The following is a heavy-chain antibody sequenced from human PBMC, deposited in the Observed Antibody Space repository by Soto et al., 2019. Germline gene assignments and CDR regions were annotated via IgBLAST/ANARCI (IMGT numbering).Heavy chain of an antibody. V-gene: IGHV1-3*01. Sequence: QVQLVQSGAEVKPPGASVKVSCRTSGYTFNADALHWVRQAPGQGLEWMGWVNGANGVTKFSQKFQGRVTITRDTFATTAYMELSSLRSEDTAGYFCARINSGTHRYYAFDMWGQGTTVTVAS. D-gene: IGHD1-26*01. CDR2: VNGANGVT. CDR3: ARINSGTHRYYAFDM. J-gene: IGHJ3*02. CDR1: GYTFNADA.